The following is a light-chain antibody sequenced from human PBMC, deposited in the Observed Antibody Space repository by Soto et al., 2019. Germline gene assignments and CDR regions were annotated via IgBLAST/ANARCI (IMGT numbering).Light chain of an antibody. CDR1: DSNIGSNT. J-gene: IGLJ1*01. V-gene: IGLV1-44*01. CDR2: SNN. Sequence: QSVLTQPPSASGTPGHRVTISCSGSDSNIGSNTLNWYKKLTGTENKVLIHSNNQRASGVTDRFSGSKYGTSDSLEINALQSEDEADYYCAAWDDSLYVFGTGTKVTVL. CDR3: AAWDDSLYV.